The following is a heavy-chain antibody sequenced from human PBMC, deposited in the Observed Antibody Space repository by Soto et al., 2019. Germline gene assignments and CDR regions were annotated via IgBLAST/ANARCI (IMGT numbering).Heavy chain of an antibody. CDR2: ISAYNGKT. Sequence: GPVKVSWKAPGYTFTSYGISWVRQAPGQGLEWMGWISAYNGKTNYAQKLQGRVTMTTDTSTSTAYMELRSLRSDDTAVYYCARERAEQWLVLSLYYYGMDVWC. D-gene: IGHD6-19*01. CDR3: ARERAEQWLVLSLYYYGMDV. CDR1: GYTFTSYG. J-gene: IGHJ6*02. V-gene: IGHV1-18*04.